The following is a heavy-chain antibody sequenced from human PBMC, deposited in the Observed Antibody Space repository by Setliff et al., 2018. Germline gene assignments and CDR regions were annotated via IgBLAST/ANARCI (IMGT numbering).Heavy chain of an antibody. D-gene: IGHD2-15*01. V-gene: IGHV1-69*05. CDR3: ARGPRNVVVVAATPSYFDY. J-gene: IGHJ4*02. CDR1: GGTFSSYA. Sequence: EASVKVSCKASGGTFSSYAISWVRQAPGQGLEWMGGIIPIFGTANYAQKFQGRVTITTDESTSTAYMELSSLRSEDTAVYYCARGPRNVVVVAATPSYFDYWGQGTLVTSPQ. CDR2: IIPIFGTA.